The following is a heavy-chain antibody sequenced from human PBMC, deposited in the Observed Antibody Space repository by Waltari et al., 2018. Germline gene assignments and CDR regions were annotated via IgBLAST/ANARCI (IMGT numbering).Heavy chain of an antibody. D-gene: IGHD6-25*01. CDR1: GFSFSSYW. J-gene: IGHJ6*02. CDR2: IKEDGGEK. V-gene: IGHV3-7*01. CDR3: ASVQRRWSMDV. Sequence: EVQLVESGGGWVQSGDSLRLSCAASGFSFSSYWMNWVRQTPGKGLEWVANIKEDGGEKYYVDSVKGRFTISRDNAKNSLYLQMNSLRVEDTAVYFCASVQRRWSMDVWGQGTTVTVSS.